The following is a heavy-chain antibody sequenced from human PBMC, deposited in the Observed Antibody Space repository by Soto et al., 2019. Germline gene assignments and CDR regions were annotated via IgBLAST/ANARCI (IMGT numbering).Heavy chain of an antibody. J-gene: IGHJ6*02. CDR1: GYTFTSYG. V-gene: IGHV1-18*01. CDR3: GGSVRLSYGMDV. D-gene: IGHD6-19*01. CDR2: ISAYNGNT. Sequence: QVQLVQSGAEVKKPGASVKVSCKASGYTFTSYGISWVRQAPGQGLEWMGWISAYNGNTNYAQKLQGRVTMTTETSPSIANMGLRSLRSDDTAVYYGGGSVRLSYGMDVWGQGTTVTVSS.